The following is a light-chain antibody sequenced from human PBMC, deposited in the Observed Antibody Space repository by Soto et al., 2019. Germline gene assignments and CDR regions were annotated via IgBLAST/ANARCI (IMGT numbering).Light chain of an antibody. CDR3: QQYGNAPFT. J-gene: IGKJ3*01. V-gene: IGKV3-20*01. CDR2: GES. Sequence: EIVLTQSPGTLSFSPGERATLTCRASQSVSSSYLAWFQQKPGQAPRLLIYGESSRATGIPDRYSGSGSGKDFPLTISRLEPEDFAVYYCQQYGNAPFTFGSGTKVDI. CDR1: QSVSSSY.